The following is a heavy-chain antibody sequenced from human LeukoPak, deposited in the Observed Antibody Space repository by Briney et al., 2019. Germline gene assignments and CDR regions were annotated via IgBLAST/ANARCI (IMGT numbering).Heavy chain of an antibody. J-gene: IGHJ4*02. CDR1: GFTFSTYT. CDR2: IRYDGSNK. V-gene: IGHV3-30*02. Sequence: PGGSLRLSCSTSGFTFSTYTMTWVRQAPGKGLEWVAFIRYDGSNKYYADSVKGRFTISRDNSKNTLYLQMNSLRAEDTAVYYCAKDYGGNSDYFDYWGQGTLVTVSS. CDR3: AKDYGGNSDYFDY. D-gene: IGHD4-23*01.